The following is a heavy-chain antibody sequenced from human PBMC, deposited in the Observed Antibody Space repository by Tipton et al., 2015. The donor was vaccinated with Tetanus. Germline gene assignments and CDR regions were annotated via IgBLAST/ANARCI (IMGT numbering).Heavy chain of an antibody. CDR3: AKVRGTLRYSFDS. D-gene: IGHD2-15*01. CDR2: SYAGGNYA. V-gene: IGHV3-23*03. Sequence: SLRLSCAASGFTLSRYTMNWVRQAPGKGLEWVSVSYAGGNYAYYADSVKGRFTTSRDDSKSTLYLHMTSLRAEDTAVYYCAKVRGTLRYSFDSWGQGTLVTVSS. CDR1: GFTLSRYT. J-gene: IGHJ5*01.